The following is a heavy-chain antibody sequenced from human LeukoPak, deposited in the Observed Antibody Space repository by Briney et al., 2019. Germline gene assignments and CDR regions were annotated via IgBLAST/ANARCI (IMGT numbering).Heavy chain of an antibody. Sequence: GASVKVSCKVSGYSLSELSTHWVRQAPGQGLEWMGGFDPGDDETIYAQKFQGRVTMTEDTSTDTAYMELSSLRSEDTAVYYCARFQRQYNWFDPWGQGTLVTVSS. CDR3: ARFQRQYNWFDP. V-gene: IGHV1-24*01. J-gene: IGHJ5*02. CDR1: GYSLSELS. D-gene: IGHD1-1*01. CDR2: FDPGDDET.